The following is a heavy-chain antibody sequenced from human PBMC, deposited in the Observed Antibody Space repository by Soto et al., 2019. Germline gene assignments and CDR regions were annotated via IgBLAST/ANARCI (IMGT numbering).Heavy chain of an antibody. Sequence: GGSLRLSCAASGFTFDDYAMHWVRQAPGKGLEWVSGISWNSGSIGYADSVKGRFTISRDNAKNSLYLQMNSLRAEDTALYYCAKHYDILTGYFGFDYWGQGTLVTVSS. D-gene: IGHD3-9*01. CDR2: ISWNSGSI. J-gene: IGHJ4*02. CDR3: AKHYDILTGYFGFDY. V-gene: IGHV3-9*01. CDR1: GFTFDDYA.